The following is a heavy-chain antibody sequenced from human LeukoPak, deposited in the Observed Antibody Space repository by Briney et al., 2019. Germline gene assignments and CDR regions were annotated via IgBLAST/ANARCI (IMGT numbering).Heavy chain of an antibody. CDR1: GGSISSYY. J-gene: IGHJ4*02. D-gene: IGHD3-10*01. V-gene: IGHV4-59*08. CDR3: ARHGYDSDNFDY. CDR2: IYYSGST. Sequence: SETLSLTCTVSGGSISSYYWSWIRQPPGKGLEWIGYIYYSGSTNYNPSLKSRVTISVDTSKNQFSLKLSSVTAADTAVYYCARHGYDSDNFDYWGQGTLVTVSS.